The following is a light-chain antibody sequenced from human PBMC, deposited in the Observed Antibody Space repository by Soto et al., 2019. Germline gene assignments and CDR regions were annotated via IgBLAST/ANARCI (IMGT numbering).Light chain of an antibody. J-gene: IGKJ1*01. CDR3: QQRSDWPRT. V-gene: IGKV3-11*01. CDR2: DAS. CDR1: QSVSSY. Sequence: EIVLTQSPATLSLSPGERATLFCRASQSVSSYLAWYQQKPGQAPRLLIYDASNRATGIPARFSGSGSGTDFSLTISSLEPEDFAVHYCQQRSDWPRTFGQGTKVDIK.